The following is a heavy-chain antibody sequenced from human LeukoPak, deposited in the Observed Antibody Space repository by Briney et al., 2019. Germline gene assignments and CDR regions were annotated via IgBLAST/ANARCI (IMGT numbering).Heavy chain of an antibody. Sequence: PSETLSLTCTVSGGSISSGSYYWSWIRQPAGKGLEWIGRIYTSGSTNYNPSLKSRVTISVDTSKNQFSLKLSSVTAADTAVYYCARDLGAKEYNWFDPWGQGTLVTVSS. D-gene: IGHD1-26*01. CDR1: GGSISSGSYY. V-gene: IGHV4-61*02. CDR2: IYTSGST. CDR3: ARDLGAKEYNWFDP. J-gene: IGHJ5*02.